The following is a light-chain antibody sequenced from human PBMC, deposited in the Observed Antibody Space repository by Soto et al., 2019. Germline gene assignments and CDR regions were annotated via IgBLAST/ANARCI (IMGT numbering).Light chain of an antibody. V-gene: IGKV1-39*01. Sequence: DIQMTQSPSSLSASVGDRVTITCRASQSITTYLNWYQRKPGRAPNLLIFASSTLQSGVPSRFSGSGSGTDFSLTISSLQPEDFATYYCLQTYSTPWTFFQGTDGEI. CDR1: QSITTY. J-gene: IGKJ1*01. CDR2: ASS. CDR3: LQTYSTPWT.